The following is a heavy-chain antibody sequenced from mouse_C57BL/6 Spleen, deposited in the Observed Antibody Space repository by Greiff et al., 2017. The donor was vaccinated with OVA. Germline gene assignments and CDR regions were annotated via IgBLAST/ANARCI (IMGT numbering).Heavy chain of an antibody. CDR1: GYAFTNYL. Sequence: QVQLQQSGAELVRPGTSVKVSCKASGYAFTNYLIEWVKQRPGRGLEWIGVINPGSGGTNYNEKFKGKATLTADKSSSTAYMQLSSLTSEDSAVYVCAGLGFITTVVARDYWGEGTTRTVSA. CDR2: INPGSGGT. J-gene: IGHJ2*01. D-gene: IGHD1-1*01. CDR3: AGLGFITTVVARDY. V-gene: IGHV1-54*01.